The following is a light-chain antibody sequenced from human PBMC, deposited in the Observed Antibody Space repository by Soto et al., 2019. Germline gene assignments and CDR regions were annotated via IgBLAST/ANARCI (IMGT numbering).Light chain of an antibody. CDR2: GAS. J-gene: IGKJ2*01. CDR3: QQYGRT. V-gene: IGKV3-20*01. CDR1: QSVNSNY. Sequence: DIVLTQSPGTLSLSPGDRATLSCRSSQSVNSNYLAWYQQKPGQAPRLLIFGASTRATGIPDRFRGSGSGTDFTLTINRLEPADFAVYYCQQYGRTFGQGTKLEIK.